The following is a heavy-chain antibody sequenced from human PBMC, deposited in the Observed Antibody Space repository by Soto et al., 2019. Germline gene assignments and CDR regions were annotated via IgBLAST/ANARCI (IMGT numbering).Heavy chain of an antibody. J-gene: IGHJ6*02. CDR1: GFSLNGYW. CDR3: VRPRAAAGNAYGMAV. D-gene: IGHD6-13*01. V-gene: IGHV3-74*01. Sequence: EVKLVESGGGLVQPGGSLRLSCAASGFSLNGYWMHWVRQVAGKGLVWVSRIRTDESTTAYADSVMGRFTISRDNAKNTLYLEMNSLRAEDTAVYYCVRPRAAAGNAYGMAVWGQGTTVTVSS. CDR2: IRTDESTT.